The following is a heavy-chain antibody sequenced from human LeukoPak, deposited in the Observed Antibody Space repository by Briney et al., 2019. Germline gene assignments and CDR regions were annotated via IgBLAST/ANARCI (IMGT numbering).Heavy chain of an antibody. CDR1: GGSISGYY. Sequence: SETLSLTCTVSGGSISGYYWSWIRQPPGKGLEWIRYIYYSGSTNYNSSLRSRVTISVDTSKNQFSLKLSSVTAADTAVYYCARHGGREDFDYWGQGTLVTVSS. D-gene: IGHD3-16*01. CDR3: ARHGGREDFDY. V-gene: IGHV4-59*08. J-gene: IGHJ4*02. CDR2: IYYSGST.